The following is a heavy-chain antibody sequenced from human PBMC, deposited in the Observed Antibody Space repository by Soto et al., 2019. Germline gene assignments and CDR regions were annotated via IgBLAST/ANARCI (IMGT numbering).Heavy chain of an antibody. CDR2: TYYRSKWYN. CDR3: ARDEKAVAGTTLYYYYGMDV. D-gene: IGHD6-19*01. CDR1: GDSVSSNSAA. Sequence: PSQTLSLTCAISGDSVSSNSAAWNWIRQSPSRGLEWLGRTYYRSKWYNDYAVSVKSRITINPDTSKNQFSLQLNSVTPEDTAVYYCARDEKAVAGTTLYYYYGMDVWGQGTTVTVSS. V-gene: IGHV6-1*01. J-gene: IGHJ6*02.